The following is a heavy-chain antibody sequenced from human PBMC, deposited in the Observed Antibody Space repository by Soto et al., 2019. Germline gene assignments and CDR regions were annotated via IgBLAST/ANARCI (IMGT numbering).Heavy chain of an antibody. J-gene: IGHJ4*02. CDR3: TKERLPSSGSYYTLFDY. V-gene: IGHV3-23*01. Sequence: EVQLLESGGGLVQLGGSLRLSCAASGFTFSSYALNWVRQAPGKGLEWVSAISGSGGGTYYADSVKGRFTISRDNSKNTLYLQMNSLRADDTAVYYCTKERLPSSGSYYTLFDYWGQGTLVTVSS. CDR2: ISGSGGGT. CDR1: GFTFSSYA. D-gene: IGHD3-10*01.